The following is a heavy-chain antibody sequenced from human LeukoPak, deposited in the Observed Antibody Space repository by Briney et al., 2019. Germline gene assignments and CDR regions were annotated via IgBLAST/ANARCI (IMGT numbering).Heavy chain of an antibody. Sequence: ASVKVSCKASGYTFTSYYMHWVRQAPGQGLEWMGIINPSGGSTSYAQKFQGRVTMTRDTSTSTVYMELSSLRSEDTAVYYCARLREHIVVVTAILDGAFDIWGQGTMVTVSS. J-gene: IGHJ3*02. CDR1: GYTFTSYY. CDR2: INPSGGST. CDR3: ARLREHIVVVTAILDGAFDI. D-gene: IGHD2-21*02. V-gene: IGHV1-46*01.